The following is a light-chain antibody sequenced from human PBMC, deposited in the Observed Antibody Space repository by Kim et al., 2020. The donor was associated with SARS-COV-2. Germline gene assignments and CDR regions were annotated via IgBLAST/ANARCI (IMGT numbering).Light chain of an antibody. J-gene: IGLJ3*02. Sequence: SYELTQPPSVSVSPRQTVNITCSGDALGNKYACWYQQKAGQSPVVVIYQDNKRPSGIPERFSGSNSGNTATLTISGTQAMDEADYYCQAWDSSTEGVFGGGTQLTVL. CDR2: QDN. CDR1: ALGNKY. V-gene: IGLV3-1*01. CDR3: QAWDSSTEGV.